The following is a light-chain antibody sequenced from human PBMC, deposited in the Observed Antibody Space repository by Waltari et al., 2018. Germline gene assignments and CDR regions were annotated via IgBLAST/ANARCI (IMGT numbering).Light chain of an antibody. Sequence: QLVLTQSPSASASLGASVTLTRTLSRGHSSNVTASLQQQPEKGPRYLMKVNSDGSHSKGAEIPDRFSGSSSGAERYLTISSVQPEDEADYYCQTGGHGTWVFGGGTKLTVL. CDR2: VNSDGSH. V-gene: IGLV4-69*01. J-gene: IGLJ3*02. CDR1: RGHSSNV. CDR3: QTGGHGTWV.